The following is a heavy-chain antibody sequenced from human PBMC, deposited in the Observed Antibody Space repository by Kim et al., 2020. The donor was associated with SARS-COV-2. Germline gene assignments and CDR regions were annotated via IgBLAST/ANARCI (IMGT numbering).Heavy chain of an antibody. CDR1: GYTFNSYY. CDR2: INPSGGST. CDR3: ARDLHVVVWFGELLSGFYYYGMDV. D-gene: IGHD3-10*01. Sequence: ASVKVSCKAPGYTFNSYYVHWVRQAPGQGLEWMGIINPSGGSTTYEQKFQGRVTMTRDTSTSTVYMELSSLRSEDTAVYYCARDLHVVVWFGELLSGFYYYGMDVWGQGTTVTVSS. J-gene: IGHJ6*02. V-gene: IGHV1-46*02.